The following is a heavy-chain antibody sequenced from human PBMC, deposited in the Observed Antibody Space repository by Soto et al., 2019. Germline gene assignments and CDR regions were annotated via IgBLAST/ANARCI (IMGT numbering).Heavy chain of an antibody. D-gene: IGHD3-16*01. V-gene: IGHV4-59*08. CDR1: GDSISRYC. Sequence: QVQLQESGPGLVMPAETLSLTCTVSGDSISRYCWSWIRQPPGKGLEWIGYIYYTGSTNYNSSLESRVTISVDTSKNQFSLKLTSVTAADTAVYYCARRGTYGDFDYWGQGTLVTVSS. CDR2: IYYTGST. CDR3: ARRGTYGDFDY. J-gene: IGHJ4*02.